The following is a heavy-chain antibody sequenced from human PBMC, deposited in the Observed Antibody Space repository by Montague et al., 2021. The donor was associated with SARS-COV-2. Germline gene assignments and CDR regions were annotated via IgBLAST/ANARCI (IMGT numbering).Heavy chain of an antibody. J-gene: IGHJ4*02. Sequence: SLRLSFSASGFTSGDYQMTWVRQAPGKGLQWVANINQDETAKTYVDSVKGRFTISRDNAKNSLILQMNSLKDEDTAVYYCARSPRGSGTGWLDYWGQGTLGTVSS. V-gene: IGHV3-7*01. CDR1: GFTSGDYQ. CDR2: INQDETAK. D-gene: IGHD3/OR15-3a*01. CDR3: ARSPRGSGTGWLDY.